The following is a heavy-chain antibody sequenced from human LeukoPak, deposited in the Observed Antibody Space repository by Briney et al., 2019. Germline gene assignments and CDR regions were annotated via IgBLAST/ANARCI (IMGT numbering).Heavy chain of an antibody. CDR1: GASISSSSYY. D-gene: IGHD2-21*01. Sequence: PSETLSLTCTVSGASISSSSYYWGWIRQPPGKGLEWIGSIYYSGSTYYNPSLKSRVTISVDTSKNQFSLKLSSVTAADTAVYYCARHQIVYYGMDVWGQGTTVTVSS. CDR2: IYYSGST. CDR3: ARHQIVYYGMDV. J-gene: IGHJ6*02. V-gene: IGHV4-39*01.